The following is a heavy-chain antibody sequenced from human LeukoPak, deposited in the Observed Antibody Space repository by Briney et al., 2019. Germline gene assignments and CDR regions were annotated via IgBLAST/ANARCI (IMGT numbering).Heavy chain of an antibody. J-gene: IGHJ4*02. D-gene: IGHD3-3*01. CDR1: GFTFSSYS. CDR2: ISSSSSYI. CDR3: ARSLLGRITIFGVYYFDY. V-gene: IGHV3-21*01. Sequence: PGGSLRLSCAASGFTFSSYSMNWVRQAPGKGLEWVSSISSSSSYIYYADSVKGRFTISRDNAKNSLYLQMNSLRAEDTAVYYCARSLLGRITIFGVYYFDYWGQGTLVTVSS.